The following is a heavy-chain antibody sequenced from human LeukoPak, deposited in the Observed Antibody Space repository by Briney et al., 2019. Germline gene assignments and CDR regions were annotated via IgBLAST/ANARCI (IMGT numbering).Heavy chain of an antibody. V-gene: IGHV1-8*03. J-gene: IGHJ6*03. CDR1: GYTFTSYY. CDR2: MNPNSGNT. Sequence: ASVKVSCKASGYTFTSYYLHWVRQAPRQGLEWMGWMNPNSGNTGYAQKFQGRVTITRNTSISTAYMELSSLRSEDTAVYYCARGPLEYYYYYMDVWGKGTTVTVSS. CDR3: ARGPLEYYYYYMDV.